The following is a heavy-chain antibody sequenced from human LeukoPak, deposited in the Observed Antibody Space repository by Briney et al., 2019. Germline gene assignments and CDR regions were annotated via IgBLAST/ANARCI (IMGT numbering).Heavy chain of an antibody. D-gene: IGHD6-19*01. V-gene: IGHV4-59*01. CDR1: GGSISNYY. Sequence: SETLSLTCTVSGGSISNYYWSWLRQPPGKGLEWIGSIYYSGSTNYNSSLKSRVTISVDTSKNQFSLKLMSVTAADTAVYYCARIGSSGWPNFDYWGQGTLVTVSS. J-gene: IGHJ4*02. CDR3: ARIGSSGWPNFDY. CDR2: IYYSGST.